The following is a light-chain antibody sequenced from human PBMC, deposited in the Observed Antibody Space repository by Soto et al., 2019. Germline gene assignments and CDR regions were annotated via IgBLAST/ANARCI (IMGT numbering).Light chain of an antibody. CDR2: DAS. CDR3: QQRSNWPLVT. CDR1: QSVSSY. J-gene: IGKJ3*01. Sequence: EIVLTQSPATLSLSPGERATLSCRASQSVSSYLAWYQQKPGQAPRLLIYDASNRATGIPARFSGSGSGTDFTLPISILESEDFAVYYCQQRSNWPLVTFGPGTKVDIK. V-gene: IGKV3-11*01.